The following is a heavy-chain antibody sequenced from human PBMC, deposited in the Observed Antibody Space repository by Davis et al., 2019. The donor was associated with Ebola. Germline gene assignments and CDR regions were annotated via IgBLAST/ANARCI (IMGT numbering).Heavy chain of an antibody. CDR2: ISWNSGSI. Sequence: PGGSLRLSCAASGFTFDDYAMHWVRQAPGKGLEWVSGISWNSGSIGYADSVKGRFTISRDNAKNSLYLQMNSLRAEDTALYYCAKSYCGGDCYSGALDVWGKGTTVTVSS. CDR3: AKSYCGGDCYSGALDV. V-gene: IGHV3-9*01. D-gene: IGHD2-21*02. J-gene: IGHJ6*04. CDR1: GFTFDDYA.